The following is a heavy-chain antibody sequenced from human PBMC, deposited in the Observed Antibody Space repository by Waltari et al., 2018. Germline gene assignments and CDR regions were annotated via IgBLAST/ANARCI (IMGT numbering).Heavy chain of an antibody. Sequence: QMQLVQSGPEVKKPGTSVKVSCKASGFTFTSPAVQWVRQARGQRLEWIGWIVVGSGNTNYAQKFQERVTITRDMSTSTAYMELSSLRSEDTAVYYCAASSSGPYYYGMDVWGQGTTVTVSS. CDR2: IVVGSGNT. J-gene: IGHJ6*02. V-gene: IGHV1-58*01. D-gene: IGHD3-22*01. CDR3: AASSSGPYYYGMDV. CDR1: GFTFTSPA.